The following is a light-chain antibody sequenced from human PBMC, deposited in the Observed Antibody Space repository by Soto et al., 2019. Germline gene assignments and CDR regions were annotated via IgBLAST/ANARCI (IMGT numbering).Light chain of an antibody. CDR2: KAS. Sequence: DIQMTQSPSTLSASVGDRETNTCRASQSISSWLAWYQQKLGKTTKLLIYKASSLESGVPSRFSGSGSGTEFTLTICSLQPDDFATYYCQQYNSFSWTFGQGTKVDIK. CDR1: QSISSW. J-gene: IGKJ1*01. CDR3: QQYNSFSWT. V-gene: IGKV1-5*03.